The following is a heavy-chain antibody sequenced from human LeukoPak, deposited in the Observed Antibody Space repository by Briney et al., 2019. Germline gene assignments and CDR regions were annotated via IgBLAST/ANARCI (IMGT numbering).Heavy chain of an antibody. CDR1: VFTFSYYW. D-gene: IGHD1-1*01. V-gene: IGHV3-7*01. CDR2: IKQDGSDK. Sequence: GGSLRLSCAASVFTFSYYWMSWVRQAPGKGLEWVANIKQDGSDKYYVDSVKGRFTISRDNAKNSLYLQMNSLSAEDTAMYYCTRDLTNWNDATLDIWGQGTMVTVSS. CDR3: TRDLTNWNDATLDI. J-gene: IGHJ3*02.